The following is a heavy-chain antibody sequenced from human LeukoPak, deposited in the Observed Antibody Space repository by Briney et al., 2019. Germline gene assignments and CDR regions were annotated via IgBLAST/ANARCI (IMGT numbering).Heavy chain of an antibody. V-gene: IGHV1-69*13. CDR3: AGYQLLYRSYYFDY. Sequence: ASVKVSCKASGGTFSSYAISWVRQAPGQGLEWMGGIIPIFGTANYAQKFQGRVTITADESTSTAYMELSSLRSEDTAVYYCAGYQLLYRSYYFDYWGQGTLVTVSS. J-gene: IGHJ4*02. D-gene: IGHD2-2*02. CDR2: IIPIFGTA. CDR1: GGTFSSYA.